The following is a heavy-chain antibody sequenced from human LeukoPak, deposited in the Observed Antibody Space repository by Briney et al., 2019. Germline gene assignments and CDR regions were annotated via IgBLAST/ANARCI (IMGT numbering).Heavy chain of an antibody. J-gene: IGHJ4*02. CDR3: ARGFLGGTDQYFDS. CDR2: IGGGGPTT. D-gene: IGHD6-19*01. V-gene: IGHV3-23*01. CDR1: GFTFSTYA. Sequence: GGSLRPSCAASGFTFSTYAMNWVRQAPAKGLEWVSTIGGGGPTTDYADSVKDRFTISRDSSKNTLYLQMNSLRAEDTAVYFCARGFLGGTDQYFDSWGQGTLVTVSS.